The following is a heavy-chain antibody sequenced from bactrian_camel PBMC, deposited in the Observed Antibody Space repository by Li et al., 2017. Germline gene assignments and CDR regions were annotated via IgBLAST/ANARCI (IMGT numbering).Heavy chain of an antibody. J-gene: IGHJ4*01. CDR1: GHDYTNC. V-gene: IGHV3S1*01. Sequence: VQLVESGGGSVLAGGSLTLSCSVSGHDYTNCMGWFREAPGREREGVAALVPYGSSTTREGGGSTSYNDAVKGRFNISQDNAKNTPYLQMNSLKPEDTAMYYCALDPRPEGQPSSCGRPGGYEYSYWGQGTQVTVS. CDR2: LVPYGSSTTREGGGST. CDR3: ALDPRPEGQPSSCGRPGGYEYSY.